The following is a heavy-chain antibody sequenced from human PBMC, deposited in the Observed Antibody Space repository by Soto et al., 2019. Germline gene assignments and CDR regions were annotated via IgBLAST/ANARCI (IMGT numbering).Heavy chain of an antibody. D-gene: IGHD3-22*01. CDR3: ARGLIYDSSGYYFDY. J-gene: IGHJ4*02. CDR1: GYTFTSYY. CDR2: INPSGGST. Sequence: QVQLVQSGAEVKKPGASVKVSCKASGYTFTSYYMHWVRQAPGQGLEWMGIINPSGGSTRNAQKFQGRVTLTRDTSTSTVYMELSSLRSEDTAVYYCARGLIYDSSGYYFDYWGQGTPVTVSS. V-gene: IGHV1-46*01.